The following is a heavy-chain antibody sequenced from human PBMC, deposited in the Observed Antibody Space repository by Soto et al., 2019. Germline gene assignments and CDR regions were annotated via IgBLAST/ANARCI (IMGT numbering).Heavy chain of an antibody. V-gene: IGHV3-30*18. CDR2: ISHDGFAQ. CDR3: AKDWGSSGWFNWFDS. CDR1: GFTLSNTG. J-gene: IGHJ5*01. D-gene: IGHD6-19*01. Sequence: QVQLVESGGGVVQPGTSLRLSCVVSGFTLSNTGVRWVRQAPGKGLEWVAMISHDGFAQYYVDSVKGRFTISRDNFKNTVYLQMHSLRPEDTSLYYCAKDWGSSGWFNWFDSWGQGTLVTVSS.